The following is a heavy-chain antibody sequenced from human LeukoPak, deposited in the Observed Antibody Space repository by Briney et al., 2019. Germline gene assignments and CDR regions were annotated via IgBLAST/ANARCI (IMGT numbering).Heavy chain of an antibody. CDR2: ISAYNGNT. Sequence: ASVKVSCKASGYTFTSYGISWVRQAPGQGLEWMGWISAYNGNTNYAQKLQGRVTMTTDTSTSTAYMELRSLRSDDTAMYYCARARCSSTSYYVGEDWFDPWGQGTLVTVSS. V-gene: IGHV1-18*01. D-gene: IGHD2-2*01. CDR1: GYTFTSYG. CDR3: ARARCSSTSYYVGEDWFDP. J-gene: IGHJ5*02.